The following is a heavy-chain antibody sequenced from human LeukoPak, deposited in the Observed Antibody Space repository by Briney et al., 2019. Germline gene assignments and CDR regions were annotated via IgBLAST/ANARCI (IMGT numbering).Heavy chain of an antibody. J-gene: IGHJ4*02. D-gene: IGHD1-26*01. Sequence: PSETLSLTCTVSGGSISSGSYYWSWIRQPAGKGLDWIGRIYTTGSTNYNPSLKSRVTMSVDTSKNQFSLKLSSVTAADTAVYYCARIDPVGATEPDYWGQGTLVTVSS. CDR3: ARIDPVGATEPDY. CDR1: GGSISSGSYY. CDR2: IYTTGST. V-gene: IGHV4-61*02.